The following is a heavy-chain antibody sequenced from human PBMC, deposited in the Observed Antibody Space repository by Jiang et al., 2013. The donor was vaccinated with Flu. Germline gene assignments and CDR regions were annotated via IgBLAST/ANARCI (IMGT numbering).Heavy chain of an antibody. D-gene: IGHD2-21*01. CDR2: IHDSGST. V-gene: IGHV4-59*01. CDR1: GGSITDYH. J-gene: IGHJ4*02. CDR3: ATGDRQQIVPDN. Sequence: PGLVKPSETLSLTCTVSGGSITDYHWTRIRQSPGKGLEWIGYIHDSGSTECNPSLKSRVTMSLDTSKNQFSLSLTSVTAADTAVYYCATGDRQQIVPDNWGQGTLVTVSS.